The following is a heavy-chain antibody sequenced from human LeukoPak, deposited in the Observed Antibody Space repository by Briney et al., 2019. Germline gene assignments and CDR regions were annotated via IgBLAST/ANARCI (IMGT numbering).Heavy chain of an antibody. CDR1: GFTFDDYA. Sequence: GGSLRLSCAASGFTFDDYAMHWVRQAPGKGLEWVSGISWNSGSIGYADSVKGRFTISRDNAKYSLYLQMNSLRAEDTALYYCAKGKGYDSSGYVDYWGQGTLVTVSS. CDR2: ISWNSGSI. D-gene: IGHD3-22*01. CDR3: AKGKGYDSSGYVDY. V-gene: IGHV3-9*01. J-gene: IGHJ4*02.